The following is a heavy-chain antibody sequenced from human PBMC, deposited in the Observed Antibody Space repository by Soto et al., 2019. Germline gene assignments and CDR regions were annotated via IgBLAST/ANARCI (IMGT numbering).Heavy chain of an antibody. Sequence: GSLRLSCAASGFTFSSYAMSWVRQAPGKGLEWVSAISGSGGSTYYADSVKGRFTISRDNSKNTLYLQMNSLRAEDTAVYYCARAPTPFFVVFNIHQSSSVRDVWG. CDR1: GFTFSSYA. V-gene: IGHV3-23*01. CDR2: ISGSGGST. CDR3: ARAPTPFFVVFNIHQSSSVRDV. J-gene: IGHJ6*03. D-gene: IGHD3-3*01.